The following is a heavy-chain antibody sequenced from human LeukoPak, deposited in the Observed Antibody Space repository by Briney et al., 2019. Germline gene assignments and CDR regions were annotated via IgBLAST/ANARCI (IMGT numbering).Heavy chain of an antibody. Sequence: SETLSLTCTVSGGSISSYYWSWIRQPPGKGLEWIGYIYYSGSTNYNPSLKSRVTISVDTSKNQFSLKLSSVTAADTAVYYCARDGYYDSSGLGAFDIWGQGTMVTVSS. D-gene: IGHD3-22*01. J-gene: IGHJ3*02. CDR1: GGSISSYY. CDR2: IYYSGST. CDR3: ARDGYYDSSGLGAFDI. V-gene: IGHV4-59*01.